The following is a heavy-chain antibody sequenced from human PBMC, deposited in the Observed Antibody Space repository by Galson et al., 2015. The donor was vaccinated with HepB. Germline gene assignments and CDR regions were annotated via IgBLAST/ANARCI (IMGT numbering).Heavy chain of an antibody. J-gene: IGHJ4*02. CDR2: ISTNGGST. Sequence: SLRLSCAASGFTFSSYAMHWVRQAPGKGLEYVSAISTNGGSTYYADSVKGRFTISRDNTKNTLYFQMSSLRAEDTAVYYCVKDRTRYRYGYGAFDYWGQGTLVTVSS. D-gene: IGHD5-18*01. CDR3: VKDRTRYRYGYGAFDY. V-gene: IGHV3-64D*06. CDR1: GFTFSSYA.